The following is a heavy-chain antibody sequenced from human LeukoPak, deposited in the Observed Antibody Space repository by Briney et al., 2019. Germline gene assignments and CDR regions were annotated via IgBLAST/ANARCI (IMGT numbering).Heavy chain of an antibody. Sequence: ASVKVSCKASGYTFTSYDINWVRQATGQGLEWMGWMNPNSGNTGYAQKFQGRVTMTRNTSISTAYMELSSLRSEDTAVYYCARVPSGSAPPHFDYWGQGTQVTVSS. CDR2: MNPNSGNT. J-gene: IGHJ4*02. D-gene: IGHD1-26*01. CDR3: ARVPSGSAPPHFDY. V-gene: IGHV1-8*01. CDR1: GYTFTSYD.